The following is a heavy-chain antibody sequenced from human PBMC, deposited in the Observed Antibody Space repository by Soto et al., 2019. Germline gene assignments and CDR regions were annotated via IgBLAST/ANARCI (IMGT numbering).Heavy chain of an antibody. V-gene: IGHV1-69*08. CDR2: IIPLHNTS. J-gene: IGHJ6*02. Sequence: SVKVSCKVSGGAFTNYSLNWVRHAPGQGLERLGGIIPLHNTSNYSLKLLGRGSVTADISSNTVYMHLSGLTSDDTATYYCAIWSNWNPLYYRGMDVWGQGTTVTVSS. CDR1: GGAFTNYS. CDR3: AIWSNWNPLYYRGMDV. D-gene: IGHD1-20*01.